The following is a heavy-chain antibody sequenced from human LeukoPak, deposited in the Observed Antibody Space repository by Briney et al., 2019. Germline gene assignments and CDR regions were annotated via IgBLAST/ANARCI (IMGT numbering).Heavy chain of an antibody. Sequence: KRGASLQISCKGSGSSFTSYWIGWVRQLPGKGLEWMGIIYPGDSDTRYSPSFQGQVTISADKSISTAYLQWSSLKASDTAMYYCARSRAYYDFWSGYYIFDYWGQGTLVTVSS. J-gene: IGHJ4*02. CDR3: ARSRAYYDFWSGYYIFDY. D-gene: IGHD3-3*01. V-gene: IGHV5-51*01. CDR2: IYPGDSDT. CDR1: GSSFTSYW.